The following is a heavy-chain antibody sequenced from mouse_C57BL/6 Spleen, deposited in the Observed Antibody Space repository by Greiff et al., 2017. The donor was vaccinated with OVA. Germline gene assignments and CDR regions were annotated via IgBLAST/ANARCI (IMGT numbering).Heavy chain of an antibody. D-gene: IGHD2-2*01. CDR2: IHPNSGST. J-gene: IGHJ2*01. Sequence: VQLQQSGAELVKPGASVKLSCKASGYTFTSYWMHWVKQRPGQGLEWIGMIHPNSGSTNYNEKFKSKATLTVDKSSSTAYMQLSSLTSEDSAVYYCVSTMVTGFFDYWGQGTTLTVSS. CDR3: VSTMVTGFFDY. V-gene: IGHV1-64*01. CDR1: GYTFTSYW.